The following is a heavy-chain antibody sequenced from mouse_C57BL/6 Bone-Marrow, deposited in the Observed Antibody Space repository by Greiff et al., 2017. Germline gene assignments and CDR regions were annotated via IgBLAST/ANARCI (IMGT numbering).Heavy chain of an antibody. CDR2: IRLKSDNYAT. V-gene: IGHV6-3*01. CDR1: GFTFSNYW. D-gene: IGHD2-4*01. CDR3: TPDYDVDY. Sequence: EVQLVESGGGLVQPGGSMKLSCVASGFTFSNYWMNWVRQSPEKGLEWVAQIRLKSDNYATHYAESVKGRFTISRDDSKSSVYLQMNNLRAEDTGIYYCTPDYDVDYWGQGTTLTVSS. J-gene: IGHJ2*01.